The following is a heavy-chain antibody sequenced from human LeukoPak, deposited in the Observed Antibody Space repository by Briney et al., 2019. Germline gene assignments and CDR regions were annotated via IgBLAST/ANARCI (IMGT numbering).Heavy chain of an antibody. CDR1: GFTFNSYA. CDR3: AKEKQLPPNWFDP. CDR2: ISGSGDNT. J-gene: IGHJ5*02. D-gene: IGHD6-6*01. V-gene: IGHV3-23*01. Sequence: GGSLRLSCAASGFTFNSYAMSWVRQAPGKGLEWVSGISGSGDNTYYADSVKGRFTISRDNSKNTLYLQMNSLRAEDTAVYYCAKEKQLPPNWFDPWGQGTLVTVSS.